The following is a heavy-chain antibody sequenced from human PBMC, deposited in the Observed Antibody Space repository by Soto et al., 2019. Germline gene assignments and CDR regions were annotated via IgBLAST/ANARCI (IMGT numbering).Heavy chain of an antibody. CDR2: ISSSGKTI. CDR1: GFTFSSYS. CDR3: ASGPSGAFDI. Sequence: SLRLSCAASGFTFSSYSMNWVRQAPGKGLEWVSYISSSGKTIYNADSVKGRFTISRDNAKNSLYLQMNSLRDEDTAVYYCASGPSGAFDIWGQGTMVTVSS. V-gene: IGHV3-48*02. D-gene: IGHD3-10*01. J-gene: IGHJ3*02.